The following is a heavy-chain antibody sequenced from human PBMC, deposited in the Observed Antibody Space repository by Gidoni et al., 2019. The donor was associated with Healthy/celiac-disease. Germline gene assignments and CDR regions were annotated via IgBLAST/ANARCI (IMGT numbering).Heavy chain of an antibody. CDR2: IRSKAYGGTT. J-gene: IGHJ6*02. Sequence: EVQLVESGGGLVQPGRLLPLYCTASGFPFGDSAMIRVRQATGKGLEWVGFIRSKAYGGTTEYAESVKGRFTISRDDSKSIAYLQMNSLKTEDTDVYYCTRGRSVVVVAATVRWDYYYYGMDVWGQGTTVTVSS. V-gene: IGHV3-49*04. D-gene: IGHD2-15*01. CDR1: GFPFGDSA. CDR3: TRGRSVVVVAATVRWDYYYYGMDV.